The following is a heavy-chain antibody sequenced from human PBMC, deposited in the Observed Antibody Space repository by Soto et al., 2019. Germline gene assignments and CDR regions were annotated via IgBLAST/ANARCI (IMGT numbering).Heavy chain of an antibody. Sequence: QVQLQESGPGLVRPSQTLSLTCTVSGGSISSDHYHWTWIRQTPGKGLEWIGYIHYSGSVYYNPSIQSRVTMSVDTSKNLFSLKLSSGTAADTAVYFCVREDDGGDRDYYGLDVWGQGTTVTVSS. CDR2: IHYSGSV. J-gene: IGHJ6*02. D-gene: IGHD4-17*01. CDR3: VREDDGGDRDYYGLDV. CDR1: GGSISSDHYH. V-gene: IGHV4-30-4*01.